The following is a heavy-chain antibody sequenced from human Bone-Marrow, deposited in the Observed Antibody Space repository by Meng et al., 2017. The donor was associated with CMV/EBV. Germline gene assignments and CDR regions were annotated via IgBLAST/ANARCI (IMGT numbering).Heavy chain of an antibody. V-gene: IGHV1-2*02. CDR1: GYTFTGYY. Sequence: ASVKVSRKASGYTFTGYYMHWVRQAPGQGLEWMGWINPNSGGTNYAQKFQGRVTMTRDTSISTAYMELSRLRSDDTAVYYCARDYYDFWSGYSAYNYWGQGTLVTVSS. D-gene: IGHD3-3*01. J-gene: IGHJ4*02. CDR2: INPNSGGT. CDR3: ARDYYDFWSGYSAYNY.